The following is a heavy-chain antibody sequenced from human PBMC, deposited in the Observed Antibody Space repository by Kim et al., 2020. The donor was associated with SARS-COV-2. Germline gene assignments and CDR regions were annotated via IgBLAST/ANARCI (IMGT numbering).Heavy chain of an antibody. V-gene: IGHV3-7*01. Sequence: GGSLRLSCAASEFMFSIYWMTWVRQAPGKGLEWVAGIKEDGSEKHYMDSVKGRFTISRDNAQKSLSLQINSLRAEDTAVYYCARKDALDVWGQGTTVTVSS. CDR2: IKEDGSEK. CDR1: EFMFSIYW. J-gene: IGHJ6*02. CDR3: ARKDALDV.